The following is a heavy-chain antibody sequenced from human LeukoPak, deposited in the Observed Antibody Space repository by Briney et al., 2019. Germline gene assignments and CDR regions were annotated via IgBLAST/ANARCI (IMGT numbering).Heavy chain of an antibody. CDR1: GGSIGRYY. Sequence: PSETLSLTCSVSGGSIGRYYWSWIRQLAGKGLEWIGRIYISGSTNYNPSLKSRITMSVDTSKNRFSLKLSSVTAADTAVYYCARGSWYYGMDVWGQGTTVTVSS. V-gene: IGHV4-4*07. CDR3: ARGSWYYGMDV. CDR2: IYISGST. J-gene: IGHJ6*02. D-gene: IGHD3-10*01.